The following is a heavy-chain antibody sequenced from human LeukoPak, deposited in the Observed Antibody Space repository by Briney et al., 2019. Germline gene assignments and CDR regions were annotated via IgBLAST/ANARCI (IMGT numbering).Heavy chain of an antibody. Sequence: PSETLSLTCTVSGGSISYYYWSWIRQPPGKGVQWIGYVYYSGSTNYNPSLKSRVTISVDTSKNQFSLKLNFVTPADTAVYYCATLTGGDDAFDIWGQGTMVTVSS. CDR3: ATLTGGDDAFDI. CDR2: VYYSGST. CDR1: GGSISYYY. V-gene: IGHV4-59*01. J-gene: IGHJ3*02. D-gene: IGHD4-23*01.